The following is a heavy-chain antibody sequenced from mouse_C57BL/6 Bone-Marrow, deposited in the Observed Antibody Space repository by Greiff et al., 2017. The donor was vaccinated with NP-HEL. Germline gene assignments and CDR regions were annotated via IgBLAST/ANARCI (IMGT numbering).Heavy chain of an antibody. CDR1: GYSITSGYY. J-gene: IGHJ3*01. CDR3: EREEDGSSYPAWFAY. V-gene: IGHV3-6*01. CDR2: ISYDGSN. D-gene: IGHD1-1*01. Sequence: EVQRVESGPGLVKPSPSLSLTCSVTGYSITSGYYWNWIRQFPGNKLEWMGYISYDGSNNYNPSLKNRISITRDTSNKQFFLKLNSVTTEDTATYYCEREEDGSSYPAWFAYWGQGTLVTVSA.